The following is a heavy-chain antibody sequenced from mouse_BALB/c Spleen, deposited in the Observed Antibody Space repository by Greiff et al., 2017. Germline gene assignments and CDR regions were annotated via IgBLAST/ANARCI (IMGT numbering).Heavy chain of an antibody. CDR3: ASEGVWVRDY. Sequence: VQLQQSGAELAKPGASVKMSCKASGYTFTSYWMHWVKQRPGQGLEWIGYINPSTGYTEYNQKFKDKATLTADKSSSTAYMQLSSLTSEDSAVYYCASEGVWVRDYWGQGTTLTVSS. D-gene: IGHD2-14*01. V-gene: IGHV1-7*01. J-gene: IGHJ2*01. CDR2: INPSTGYT. CDR1: GYTFTSYW.